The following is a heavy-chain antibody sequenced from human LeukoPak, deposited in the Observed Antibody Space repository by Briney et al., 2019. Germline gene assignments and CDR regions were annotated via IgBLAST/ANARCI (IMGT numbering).Heavy chain of an antibody. J-gene: IGHJ4*02. Sequence: PGGSLRLSCAASGFTVSSNYMSWVRQAPGKGLEWVSVIYSGGSTSYADSVKGRFTISRDNAKNSLYLQMNTLRAEDTAVYYCARDNCTGTSCHHFDYWGQGTLVTVSS. CDR3: ARDNCTGTSCHHFDY. V-gene: IGHV3-53*01. D-gene: IGHD2-2*01. CDR1: GFTVSSNY. CDR2: IYSGGST.